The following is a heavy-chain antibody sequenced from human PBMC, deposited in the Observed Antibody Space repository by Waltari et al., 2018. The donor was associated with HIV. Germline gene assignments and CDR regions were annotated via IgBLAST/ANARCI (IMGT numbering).Heavy chain of an antibody. J-gene: IGHJ2*01. CDR3: ARSLWFGDGPDWYFDL. Sequence: QVHLQESGPGLVKPSETLSLTCTVPGGSFSSHYWIWIRKPPGKGLEWIGYIYYSGSTNYNPSLKSRVTISVDTSKNQFSLKLSSVTAADTAVYYCARSLWFGDGPDWYFDLWGRGTLVTVSS. V-gene: IGHV4-59*11. CDR1: GGSFSSHY. D-gene: IGHD3-10*01. CDR2: IYYSGST.